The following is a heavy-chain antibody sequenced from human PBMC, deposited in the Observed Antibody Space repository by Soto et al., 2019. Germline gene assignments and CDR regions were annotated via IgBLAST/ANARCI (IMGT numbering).Heavy chain of an antibody. V-gene: IGHV3-33*01. CDR1: GFTFSSYG. CDR3: ARVPLTRGPSDYYYYYGMDV. CDR2: IWYDGSNK. D-gene: IGHD3-10*01. J-gene: IGHJ6*02. Sequence: GGSLRLSCAASGFTFSSYGMHWVRQAPGKGLEWVAVIWYDGSNKYYADSVKGRFTISRDNSKNTLYLQMNSLRAEDTAVYYCARVPLTRGPSDYYYYYGMDVWGQGTTVTVSS.